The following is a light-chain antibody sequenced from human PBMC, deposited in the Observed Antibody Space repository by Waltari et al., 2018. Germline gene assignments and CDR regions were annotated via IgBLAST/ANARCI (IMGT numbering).Light chain of an antibody. CDR3: SSYAGTNNFVL. V-gene: IGLV2-8*01. CDR2: DVS. CDR1: SSDIGGYNR. Sequence: QAALTQPPSMSGSPGQSVTISCTGTSSDIGGYNRVSWYQQYPVKAPKLMIYDVSQRPSGVSDSFSGSKSGNTASLTISGLQTEDEAEYYCSSYAGTNNFVLFGGGTRLTVL. J-gene: IGLJ2*01.